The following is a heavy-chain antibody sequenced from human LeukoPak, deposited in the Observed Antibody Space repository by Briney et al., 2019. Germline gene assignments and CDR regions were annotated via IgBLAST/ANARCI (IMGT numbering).Heavy chain of an antibody. V-gene: IGHV1-69*13. CDR3: ARVERYGYNLYFDY. CDR1: GGTFSSYA. D-gene: IGHD5-24*01. CDR2: IISIFGTA. Sequence: SVKVSCKASGGTFSSYAISWVRQAPGQGLEWMGGIISIFGTANYAQKFQGRVTITADESTSTAYMELSGLRSEDTAVYYCARVERYGYNLYFDYWGQGTLATVSS. J-gene: IGHJ4*02.